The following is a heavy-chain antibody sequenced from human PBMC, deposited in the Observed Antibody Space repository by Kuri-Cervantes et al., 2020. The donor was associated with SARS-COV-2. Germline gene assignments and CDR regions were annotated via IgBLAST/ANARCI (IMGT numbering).Heavy chain of an antibody. CDR3: ARVQDGSGSYYRGDY. D-gene: IGHD3-10*01. J-gene: IGHJ4*02. CDR2: ISSSSSYI. CDR1: GFTFSSYS. V-gene: IGHV3-21*05. Sequence: GESLKISCAASGFTFSSYSMNWVRQAPGKGLEWVSYISSSSSYIYYADSVKGRFTISRDNAKNSLYLQMNSLRAEDTAVYYCARVQDGSGSYYRGDYWGQGTLVTVSS.